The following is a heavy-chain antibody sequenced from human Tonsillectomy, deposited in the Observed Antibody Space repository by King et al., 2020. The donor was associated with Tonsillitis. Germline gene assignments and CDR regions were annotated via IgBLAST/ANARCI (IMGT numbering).Heavy chain of an antibody. CDR3: ARVDSSGWYQTHLFDY. V-gene: IGHV3-33*05. J-gene: IGHJ4*02. CDR2: ISYDGSNK. D-gene: IGHD6-19*01. CDR1: GFTFSSYG. Sequence: VQLVESGGGVVQPGRSLRLSCAASGFTFSSYGMHWVRQAPGKGLEWVAVISYDGSNKYYADSVKGRFTISRDNYKNTLYLQMNSLRAEDTAVYYCARVDSSGWYQTHLFDYWGQGTLVTVSS.